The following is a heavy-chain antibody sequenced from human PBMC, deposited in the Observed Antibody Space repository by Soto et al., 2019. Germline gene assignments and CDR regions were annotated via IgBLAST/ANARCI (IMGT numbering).Heavy chain of an antibody. Sequence: QVQLVESGGGVVQPGRSLRLSCAASGFTFSNYPIHWVRQAPGKGLEWVAIISYGGSNKYYADSVKGRFTISRDNSKKTLYLQMNSLRAEDTAVFYCARGSSRSSGWGYSYGSPSLGYDLDVWGQGTTITVSS. J-gene: IGHJ6*02. V-gene: IGHV3-30-3*01. D-gene: IGHD5-18*01. CDR2: ISYGGSNK. CDR1: GFTFSNYP. CDR3: ARGSSRSSGWGYSYGSPSLGYDLDV.